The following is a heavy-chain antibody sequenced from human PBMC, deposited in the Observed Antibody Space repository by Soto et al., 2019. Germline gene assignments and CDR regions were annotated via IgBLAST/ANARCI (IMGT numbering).Heavy chain of an antibody. J-gene: IGHJ4*02. CDR3: ARGGYCSGGSCYVPSYYFDY. CDR1: GFTFSSYW. V-gene: IGHV3-74*01. Sequence: EVQLVESGGGLVQPGGSLRLSCAASGFTFSSYWMHWVRQAPGKGLVWVSRINSDGSSTSYADSVKGRFTISRDNAKNTLYLQMNSLRAEDTAVYYCARGGYCSGGSCYVPSYYFDYWGQGTLVTVSS. D-gene: IGHD2-15*01. CDR2: INSDGSST.